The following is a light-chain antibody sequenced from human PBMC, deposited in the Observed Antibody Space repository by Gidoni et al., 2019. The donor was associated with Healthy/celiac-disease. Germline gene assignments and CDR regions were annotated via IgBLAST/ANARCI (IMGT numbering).Light chain of an antibody. CDR1: NIGSKS. V-gene: IGLV3-21*02. J-gene: IGLJ7*01. CDR3: QVWDSSSDHAV. Sequence: SYVLTQPPSVSVAPGQTARITCGGNNIGSKSVHWYQRMPGQAPVLVVYDDSDRPSGIPERFSGSTSGNTATLTISRVEAGDEADYYCQVWDSSSDHAVFGGGTQLTVL. CDR2: DDS.